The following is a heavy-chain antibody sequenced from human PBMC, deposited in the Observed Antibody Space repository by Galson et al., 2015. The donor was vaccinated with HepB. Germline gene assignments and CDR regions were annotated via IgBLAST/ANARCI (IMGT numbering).Heavy chain of an antibody. CDR2: IWYDGSNK. D-gene: IGHD4-17*01. Sequence: SLRLSCAASGFTFSSYGMHWVRQAPGKGLEWVAVIWYDGSNKYYADSVKGRFTISRDNSKNTLYLQMNSLRAEDTAVYYCARETTATTSALDAFDIWGQGTMVTVSS. CDR3: ARETTATTSALDAFDI. V-gene: IGHV3-33*01. J-gene: IGHJ3*02. CDR1: GFTFSSYG.